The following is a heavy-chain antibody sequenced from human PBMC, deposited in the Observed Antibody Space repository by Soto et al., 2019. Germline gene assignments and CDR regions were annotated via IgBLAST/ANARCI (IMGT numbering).Heavy chain of an antibody. CDR3: ARGATYYDFWSRHYTWYTYYGMDV. J-gene: IGHJ6*02. Sequence: EVQLVESGGGLIQPGGSLRVSCAASEFTVSSSYMTWVRQAPEKGLEWVSVIDTAGRANYAESVKGRFTNSRDNSKNTLYLQMNSLRVEDTAVYYCARGATYYDFWSRHYTWYTYYGMDVWGQGTTVTVS. CDR2: IDTAGRA. V-gene: IGHV3-53*01. D-gene: IGHD3-3*01. CDR1: EFTVSSSY.